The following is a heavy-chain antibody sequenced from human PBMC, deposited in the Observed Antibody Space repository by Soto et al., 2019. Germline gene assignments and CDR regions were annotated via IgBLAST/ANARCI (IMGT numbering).Heavy chain of an antibody. V-gene: IGHV3-49*03. CDR1: GFTFGDNA. J-gene: IGHJ3*02. CDR2: MRSKTYGGTT. Sequence: GGSLRLSCTASGFTFGDNAVSWFRQAPGKGLEWVAIMRSKTYGGTTDYAASVKGRFTISRDDSKNMLYLQMNSLKTEDTAVYYCTTDSATPDTEPHDIWGQGTMVTVSS. CDR3: TTDSATPDTEPHDI. D-gene: IGHD5-12*01.